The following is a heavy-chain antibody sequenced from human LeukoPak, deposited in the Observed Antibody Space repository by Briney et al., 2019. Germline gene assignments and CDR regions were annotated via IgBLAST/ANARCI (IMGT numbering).Heavy chain of an antibody. J-gene: IGHJ6*02. D-gene: IGHD3-22*01. CDR1: GFTFSDYY. CDR3: ARDHYYDSSGYYPSGYYGMDV. Sequence: GGSLRLSCAASGFTFSDYYMSWIRQAPGKGLEWVSYISSGGSTIYYADSVKGRFTISRDNAKNSLYLQMNSLRAEDTAVYYCARDHYYDSSGYYPSGYYGMDVWGQGTTVTVSS. CDR2: ISSGGSTI. V-gene: IGHV3-11*01.